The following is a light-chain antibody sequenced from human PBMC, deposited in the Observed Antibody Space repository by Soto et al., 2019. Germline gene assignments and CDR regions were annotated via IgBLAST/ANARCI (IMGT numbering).Light chain of an antibody. CDR1: SSDVGGYNY. Sequence: QSALTQPPSASGSPGQSVTISCTGTSSDVGGYNYVSWYQQHPGKAPKVMIYEVSKRPSGVPDRFSGSKSGNTASLTVSGLQAEDEADYYCSSYAGSNIVVFAGGTKLTVL. CDR3: SSYAGSNIVV. V-gene: IGLV2-8*01. J-gene: IGLJ2*01. CDR2: EVS.